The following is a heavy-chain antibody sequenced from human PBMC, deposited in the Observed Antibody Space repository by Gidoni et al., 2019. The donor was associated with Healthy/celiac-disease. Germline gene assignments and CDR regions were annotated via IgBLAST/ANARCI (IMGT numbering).Heavy chain of an antibody. CDR2: INAGNGNT. V-gene: IGHV1-3*01. CDR1: GYTFTSYA. CDR3: ARAGLAVADFDY. J-gene: IGHJ4*02. D-gene: IGHD6-19*01. Sequence: QVQLVQSGAEVKKPGASVKVSCKASGYTFTSYAMHWVRQAPGQRLEWMGWINAGNGNTKYSQKFQGRVTITRDTSASTAYMELSSLRSEDTAVYYCARAGLAVADFDYWGQGTLVTVSS.